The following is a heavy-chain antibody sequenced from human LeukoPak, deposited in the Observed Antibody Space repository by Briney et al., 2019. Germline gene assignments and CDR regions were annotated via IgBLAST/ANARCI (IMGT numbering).Heavy chain of an antibody. CDR3: ATGRAYGSGSYYKAAFDI. J-gene: IGHJ3*02. CDR1: GFTFSSYA. D-gene: IGHD3-10*01. Sequence: PGGSLRLSCAASGFTFSSYAMHWVRQAPGKGLEWVAVISYDGSNKYYADSVKGRFTISGDNSKNTLYLQMNSLRAEDTAVYYCATGRAYGSGSYYKAAFDIWGQGTMVTVSS. V-gene: IGHV3-30*04. CDR2: ISYDGSNK.